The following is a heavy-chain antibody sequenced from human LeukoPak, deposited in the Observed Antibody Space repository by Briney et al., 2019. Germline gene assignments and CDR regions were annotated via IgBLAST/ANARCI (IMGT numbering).Heavy chain of an antibody. J-gene: IGHJ4*02. CDR2: IYGSGGSI. CDR3: AKDRLPDSFWYIDY. CDR1: GFTFSRFT. V-gene: IGHV3-23*01. Sequence: PGGSLRLSCAASGFTFSRFTMSWVRQAPGKGLEWVSGIYGSGGSIFYADSVKGRFTISRDNSRNTLYLQMNSLRVEDSALYYCAKDRLPDSFWYIDYWGQGTLVTVSS. D-gene: IGHD2/OR15-2a*01.